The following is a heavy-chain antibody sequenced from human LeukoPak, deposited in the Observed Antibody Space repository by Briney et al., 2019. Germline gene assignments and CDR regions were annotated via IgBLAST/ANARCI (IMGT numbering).Heavy chain of an antibody. D-gene: IGHD2-15*01. CDR2: ISSRSSYI. CDR3: ASHQEWQLPSGFDI. J-gene: IGHJ3*02. V-gene: IGHV3-21*04. CDR1: GFTFSSYN. Sequence: GGSLRLSCAASGFTFSSYNMKWVRQAPGKGLEWVSSISSRSSYIFYAGSVKGRFTIPRDNAKKSLYLQMNSLRAEDTAVYYCASHQEWQLPSGFDIWGQGTMVTVSS.